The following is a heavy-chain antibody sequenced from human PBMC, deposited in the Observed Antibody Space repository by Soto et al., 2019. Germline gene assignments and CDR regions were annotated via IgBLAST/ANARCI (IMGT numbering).Heavy chain of an antibody. D-gene: IGHD3-16*02. Sequence: ASVKVSCKASGYTFTSYGISWVRQAPGQGLEWMGWISAYNGNTNYAQKLQGRVTMTTDTSTSTAYMELRSLRSDDTAVYYCARGYLHLGELSRVYFDYWGQGTLVTVSS. J-gene: IGHJ4*02. CDR2: ISAYNGNT. CDR3: ARGYLHLGELSRVYFDY. V-gene: IGHV1-18*01. CDR1: GYTFTSYG.